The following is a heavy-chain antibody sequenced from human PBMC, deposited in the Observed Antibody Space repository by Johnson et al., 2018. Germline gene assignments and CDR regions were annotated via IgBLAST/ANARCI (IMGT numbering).Heavy chain of an antibody. D-gene: IGHD3-10*01. CDR2: ISYDGSNK. J-gene: IGHJ6*04. CDR1: GFTFSSYA. Sequence: QVQLVQSGGGVVQPGRSLRLSCAASGFTFSSYAMHWVRQAPGQGLEWVAVISYDGSNKYYADSVKGRFTISRDNSKNTLYLQMNSRRAEDTAVDYCARRTRGSGNGMDVWGEGTTVTVSS. V-gene: IGHV3-30-3*01. CDR3: ARRTRGSGNGMDV.